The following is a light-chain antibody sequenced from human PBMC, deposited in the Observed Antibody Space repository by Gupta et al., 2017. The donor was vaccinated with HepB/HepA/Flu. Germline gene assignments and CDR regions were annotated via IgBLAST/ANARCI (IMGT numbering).Light chain of an antibody. J-gene: IGLJ2*01. V-gene: IGLV1-40*01. CDR3: QSLDNSLSVHVV. CDR2: GNS. Sequence: QSVLTQPPSVSGAPGLGVTIACTGSSSNIGAGYDVHWYQQLPGTAPKLLIYGNSNRPSGVPDPFSGSKSGPSASLAITGLQAEDEADYYCQSLDNSLSVHVVFGGGTKLTVL. CDR1: SSNIGAGYD.